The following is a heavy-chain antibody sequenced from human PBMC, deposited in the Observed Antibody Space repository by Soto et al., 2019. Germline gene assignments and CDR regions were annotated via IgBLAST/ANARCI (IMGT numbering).Heavy chain of an antibody. CDR2: IRSKANSYAT. J-gene: IGHJ4*02. Sequence: GGSLRLSCAASGFTFSGSAMHWVRQASGKGLEWVGRIRSKANSYATAYAASVKGRFTISRDNSKNTLYLQMNSLRAEDTAVYYCAREAYSYGYEFDYWGQGTLVTVSS. V-gene: IGHV3-73*01. CDR1: GFTFSGSA. CDR3: AREAYSYGYEFDY. D-gene: IGHD5-18*01.